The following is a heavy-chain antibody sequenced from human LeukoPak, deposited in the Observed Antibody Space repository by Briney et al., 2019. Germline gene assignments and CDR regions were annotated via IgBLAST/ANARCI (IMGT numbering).Heavy chain of an antibody. CDR3: ARARIYYDGGQEGFDY. CDR2: INHSGST. D-gene: IGHD3-22*01. CDR1: GGSFSGYY. Sequence: PSETLSLTCAVYGGSFSGYYWSWIRQPPGKGLEWIGEINHSGSTNYNPSLKSRVTISVDTSKNQFSLKLSSVTAADTAVYYCARARIYYDGGQEGFDYWGQGTLVTVSS. J-gene: IGHJ4*02. V-gene: IGHV4-34*01.